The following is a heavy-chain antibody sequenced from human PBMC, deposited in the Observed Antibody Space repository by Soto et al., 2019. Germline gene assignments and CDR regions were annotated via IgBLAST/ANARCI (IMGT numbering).Heavy chain of an antibody. J-gene: IGHJ4*02. V-gene: IGHV3-73*01. Sequence: EVLLVESGGGMVQPGGSLKLSCAASGFVFKDSSIHWVRQASGKGLEWVGRIRDRAYSYATAYAESVKGRFTISRDDSNNTAYLQMSGLKTEDSAIYYCTRLISAAHDYWGQGILVTVSS. D-gene: IGHD3-10*01. CDR3: TRLISAAHDY. CDR2: IRDRAYSYAT. CDR1: GFVFKDSS.